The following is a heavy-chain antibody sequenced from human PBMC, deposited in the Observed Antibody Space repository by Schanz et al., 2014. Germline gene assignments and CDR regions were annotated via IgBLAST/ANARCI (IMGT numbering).Heavy chain of an antibody. D-gene: IGHD3-3*01. Sequence: VQLLQSGGALVQPGGSLRLSCAASGFTFSSYAMSWVRQAPGKGLEWVAHISPNGVTIYYADSVKGRFTISRDNAKNSLFLQMNSLSAEDTAVYYCARFLARYQYYGVDVWGQGTTVIVSS. CDR2: ISPNGVTI. J-gene: IGHJ6*02. V-gene: IGHV3-48*04. CDR3: ARFLARYQYYGVDV. CDR1: GFTFSSYA.